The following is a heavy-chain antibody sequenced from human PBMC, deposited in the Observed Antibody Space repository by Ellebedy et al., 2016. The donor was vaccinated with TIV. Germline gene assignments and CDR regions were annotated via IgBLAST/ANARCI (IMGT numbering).Heavy chain of an antibody. CDR2: IFSDGTT. CDR1: GFTVSRNY. D-gene: IGHD4-11*01. Sequence: GESLKISCVVSGFTVSRNYMSWVRQAPGKGLEGGSVIFSDGTTYNAASVKGRFTVSRDNSKSTVYLQMNSLRAEDTAVYYCATHDYLADWGQGTLVTVSS. J-gene: IGHJ4*02. CDR3: ATHDYLAD. V-gene: IGHV3-66*01.